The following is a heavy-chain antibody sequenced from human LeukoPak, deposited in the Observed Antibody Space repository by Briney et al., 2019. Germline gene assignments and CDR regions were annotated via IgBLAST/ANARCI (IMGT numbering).Heavy chain of an antibody. CDR2: IYYSGST. Sequence: SETLSLTCTVSGGSISSYYWSWIRQPPGKGLEWIGYIYYSGSTNYNPSLKSRVTISVDTSKNQFSLKLSSVTAADTAVYHCATQDPRAARAFDIWGQGTMVTVSS. J-gene: IGHJ3*02. CDR1: GGSISSYY. CDR3: ATQDPRAARAFDI. V-gene: IGHV4-59*01. D-gene: IGHD6-6*01.